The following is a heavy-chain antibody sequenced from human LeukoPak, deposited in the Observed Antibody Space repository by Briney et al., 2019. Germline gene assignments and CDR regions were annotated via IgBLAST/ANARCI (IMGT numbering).Heavy chain of an antibody. CDR1: VYTLSSYE. Sequence: GASVKVSCKSSVYTLSSYEMSWVRQAPGQGLEWMGWVSAYNGKTNYAQKLQGRVTMTTDTYTSTTYVELRSLRADDTSWDYCAITYDSSTFDIWGQETMVTVS. CDR2: VSAYNGKT. J-gene: IGHJ3*02. CDR3: AITYDSSTFDI. V-gene: IGHV1-18*04. D-gene: IGHD3-22*01.